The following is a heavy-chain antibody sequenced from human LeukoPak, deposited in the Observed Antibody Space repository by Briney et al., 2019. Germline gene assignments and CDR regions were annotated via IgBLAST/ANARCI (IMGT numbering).Heavy chain of an antibody. Sequence: PGGSLRLSCAASGFTFSNAWMSWVRQAPGKGLEWVGLIKSKTDGGTTDYAAPVKGRFTISRDDSKNTLYLQMNSLKTEDTAVYYCTTDPAFPSGYFDYWGQGTLVTVSS. D-gene: IGHD3-10*01. J-gene: IGHJ4*02. CDR3: TTDPAFPSGYFDY. CDR1: GFTFSNAW. V-gene: IGHV3-15*01. CDR2: IKSKTDGGTT.